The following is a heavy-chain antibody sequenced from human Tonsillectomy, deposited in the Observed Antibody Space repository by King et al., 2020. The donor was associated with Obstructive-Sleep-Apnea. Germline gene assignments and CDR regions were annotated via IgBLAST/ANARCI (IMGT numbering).Heavy chain of an antibody. D-gene: IGHD3-22*01. J-gene: IGHJ2*01. CDR2: ITSDSSTI. CDR3: ARHNYYDSSGYYSGYFDL. Sequence: VQLVESGGGLLQPGGSLRLSCAASGFTLSSYYMNWVRQAPGKGLEWVSFITSDSSTIYYADSVKGRFTISRDNAGNSLHLQMNSLRAEDTAVYYCARHNYYDSSGYYSGYFDLWGRGTLVTVSS. V-gene: IGHV3-48*04. CDR1: GFTLSSYY.